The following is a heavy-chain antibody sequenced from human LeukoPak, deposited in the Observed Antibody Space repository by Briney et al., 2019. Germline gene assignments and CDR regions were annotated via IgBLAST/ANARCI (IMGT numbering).Heavy chain of an antibody. Sequence: GGSLRLSCAASGFTFSSYGMHWVRQAPGKGLEWVAVISYDGSNKYYADSVKGRFTISRDNSKNTLYLQMNSLRAEDTAVYYCAKDRGGIVAAGPLDYWGQGTLVTVSS. CDR2: ISYDGSNK. CDR3: AKDRGGIVAAGPLDY. D-gene: IGHD5-12*01. CDR1: GFTFSSYG. J-gene: IGHJ4*02. V-gene: IGHV3-30*18.